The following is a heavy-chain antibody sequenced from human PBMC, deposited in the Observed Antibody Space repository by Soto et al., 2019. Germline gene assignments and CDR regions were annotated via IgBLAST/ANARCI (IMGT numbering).Heavy chain of an antibody. CDR2: IIPIFPTP. Sequence: QVQLVQSGAEVKKPGSSVTVSCKASGGTFGNSAISWVRQAPGQGLEWMGGIIPIFPTPAYAQKFQGRVTINADKSTTTAYMELTRLRSEDTAVYYCARDKDRQQLGGNYYYGIDVWGQGTTVTVSS. D-gene: IGHD1-1*01. CDR3: ARDKDRQQLGGNYYYGIDV. J-gene: IGHJ6*02. V-gene: IGHV1-69*14. CDR1: GGTFGNSA.